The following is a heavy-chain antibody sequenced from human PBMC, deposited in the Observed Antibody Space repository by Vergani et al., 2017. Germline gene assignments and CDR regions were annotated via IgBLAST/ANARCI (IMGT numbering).Heavy chain of an antibody. CDR2: LNPTTGHT. J-gene: IGHJ5*02. V-gene: IGHV1-46*02. CDR3: ARSRGYCVGATCRAYYCDH. Sequence: VQLVQSGAEVRKPGASVTVSCTASGYIFKNYYIHWLRQAPGQAFEWMGILNPTTGHTTSAQKFMGRVDMTSDPSTDTSTRTVQMTLSSLRSEDTAVYYSARSRGYCVGATCRAYYCDHWGKGTRVTVSS. CDR1: GYIFKNYY. D-gene: IGHD5-12*01.